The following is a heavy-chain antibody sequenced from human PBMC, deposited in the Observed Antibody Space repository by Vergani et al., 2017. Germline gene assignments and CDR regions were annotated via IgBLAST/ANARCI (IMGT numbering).Heavy chain of an antibody. CDR1: GFSLSTSGVG. D-gene: IGHD4-11*01. CDR3: AHRRRSYSNYAYYFDY. Sequence: QITLKESGPTLVKPTQTLTLTCTFSGFSLSTSGVGVGWIRQPPGKALEWLALIYWNDDKRYSPSLKSRLTITKDTSKNQVVLTMTNMDPVDTATYYCAHRRRSYSNYAYYFDYWGQGTLVTVSS. V-gene: IGHV2-5*01. J-gene: IGHJ4*02. CDR2: IYWNDDK.